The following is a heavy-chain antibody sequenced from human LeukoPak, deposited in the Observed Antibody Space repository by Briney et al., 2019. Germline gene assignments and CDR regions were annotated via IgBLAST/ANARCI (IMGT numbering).Heavy chain of an antibody. CDR2: IYYSGSP. D-gene: IGHD6-13*01. CDR1: GGSISSSSYY. CDR3: ARVQSSSWSLYYYYYYMDV. J-gene: IGHJ6*03. V-gene: IGHV4-39*07. Sequence: SETLSLTCTVSGGSISSSSYYWGWIRQPPGKGLEWIGSIYYSGSPYYNPSLKSRVTISVDTSKKQFSLKLSSVTAADTAVYYCARVQSSSWSLYYYYYYMDVWGKGTTVTVSS.